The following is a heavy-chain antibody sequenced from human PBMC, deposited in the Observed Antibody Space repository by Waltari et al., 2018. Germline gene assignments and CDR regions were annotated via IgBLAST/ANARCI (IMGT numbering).Heavy chain of an antibody. D-gene: IGHD6-19*01. CDR1: GLPFLSQW. CDR2: IKQDGSEK. Sequence: EVQLVESGGGLVQPGGSLGPPCAACGLPFLSQWGGWVLQAPGKGLEWVANIKQDGSEKYYVDSVKGRFTISRDNAKNSLYLQMNSLRAEDTAVYYCGSGWQIDYWGQGALVTVSS. J-gene: IGHJ4*02. CDR3: GSGWQIDY. V-gene: IGHV3-7*01.